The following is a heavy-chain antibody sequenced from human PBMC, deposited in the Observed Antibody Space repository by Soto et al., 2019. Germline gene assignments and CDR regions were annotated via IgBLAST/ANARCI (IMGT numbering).Heavy chain of an antibody. D-gene: IGHD6-25*01. CDR2: IATDGRTA. CDR3: GHPVGVAAGGRTDF. CDR1: GFAFSTYA. Sequence: QVQVVESGGGVVQPGRSLRLSCAASGFAFSTYAMHWLRLAPGRGLEWVAVIATDGRTAFYADSVKGRFVISRDNSKNTVFLQMSSLGGEDTAMYYCGHPVGVAAGGRTDFWGQGTLDTVSS. J-gene: IGHJ4*02. V-gene: IGHV3-30*03.